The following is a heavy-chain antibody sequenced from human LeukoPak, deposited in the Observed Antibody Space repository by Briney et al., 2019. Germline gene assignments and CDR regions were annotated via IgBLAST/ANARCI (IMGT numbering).Heavy chain of an antibody. J-gene: IGHJ4*02. V-gene: IGHV4-59*01. Sequence: SETLSLTCTVSGVSISGNYWSWNRQPPGKGLEWIGYIYYSGSTNYNPSLKSRVTISVDTSKNQFSLELSSVTAADTAVYYCARGLASGYPPIPFDYWGQGTLVTVSS. CDR3: ARGLASGYPPIPFDY. CDR1: GVSISGNY. CDR2: IYYSGST. D-gene: IGHD3-3*01.